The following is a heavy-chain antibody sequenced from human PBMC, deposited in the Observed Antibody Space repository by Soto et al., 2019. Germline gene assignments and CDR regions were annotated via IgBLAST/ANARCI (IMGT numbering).Heavy chain of an antibody. J-gene: IGHJ5*01. D-gene: IGHD3-10*01. V-gene: IGHV3-21*01. CDR3: ARDILSGGAYPDS. Sequence: VGSLRLSCAASGFTFSTYTMNWVRQAPGKGLEWISSISSGSSYIYYAGSVKGRFTISRDNTKNSLFLQMNSLRADDTAVYYCARDILSGGAYPDSWGQGTKVTVSS. CDR1: GFTFSTYT. CDR2: ISSGSSYI.